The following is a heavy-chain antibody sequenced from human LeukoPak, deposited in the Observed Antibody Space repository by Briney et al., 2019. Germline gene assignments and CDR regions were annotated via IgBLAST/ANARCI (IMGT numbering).Heavy chain of an antibody. V-gene: IGHV1-2*02. CDR3: VTRSYTSGWPT. Sequence: ASVKVSCKASGNTFIGNYIHWVRQARGQGLEWMGWINPNSGGANYAQRSQGRVTMTRDTSVTTAFLDLDRLTSDGTAVYYCVTRSYTSGWPTWGQGTLVTVSS. J-gene: IGHJ5*02. CDR2: INPNSGGA. CDR1: GNTFIGNY. D-gene: IGHD6-19*01.